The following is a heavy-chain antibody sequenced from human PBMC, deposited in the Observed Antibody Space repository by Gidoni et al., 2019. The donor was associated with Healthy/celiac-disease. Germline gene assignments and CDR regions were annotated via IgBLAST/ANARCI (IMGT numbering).Heavy chain of an antibody. CDR3: ANAPDYDYVWGSYRHIKGFDY. Sequence: EVQLLESGGGLVQPGGSLRLSCADSGFTFSSYAMSWVRQAPGKGLEWVSAISGSGGSTYYADSVKGRFTISRDNSKNTLYLQMNSLRAEDTAVYYCANAPDYDYVWGSYRHIKGFDYWGQGTLVTVSS. V-gene: IGHV3-23*01. D-gene: IGHD3-16*02. CDR1: GFTFSSYA. J-gene: IGHJ4*02. CDR2: ISGSGGST.